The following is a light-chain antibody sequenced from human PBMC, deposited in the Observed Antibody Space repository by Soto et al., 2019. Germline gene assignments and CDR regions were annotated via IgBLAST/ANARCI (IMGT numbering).Light chain of an antibody. CDR1: SSDVGGYNY. Sequence: QSVLTQPRSVSGSPGQSVTISCTGTSSDVGGYNYVSWYQQHPGKAPKLMIYDVSERPSGVPDRFSGSKSGNTASLTISGLQAEDEAAYYCCSYAGSFTLGVFGTGTKLTVL. CDR3: CSYAGSFTLGV. CDR2: DVS. V-gene: IGLV2-11*01. J-gene: IGLJ1*01.